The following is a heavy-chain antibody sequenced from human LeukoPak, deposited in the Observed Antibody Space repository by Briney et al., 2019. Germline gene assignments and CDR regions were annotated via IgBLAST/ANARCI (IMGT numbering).Heavy chain of an antibody. V-gene: IGHV3-23*01. J-gene: IGHJ6*02. D-gene: IGHD4-17*01. CDR1: GFTFSSYA. CDR2: ISGSGGST. Sequence: GSLRLSCAASGFTFSSYAMSWVRQAPGKGLEWVSAISGSGGSTYYADSVKGRFTISRDNSKNTLYLQMNSLRAEDTAVYYCAKDPSYGDYVDYYYYYGMDVWGQGTTVTVSS. CDR3: AKDPSYGDYVDYYYYYGMDV.